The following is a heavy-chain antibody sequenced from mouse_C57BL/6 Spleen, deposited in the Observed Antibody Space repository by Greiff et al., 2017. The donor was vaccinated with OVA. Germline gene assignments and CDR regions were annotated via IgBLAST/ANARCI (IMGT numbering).Heavy chain of an antibody. CDR1: GFNIKDDY. CDR2: IDPENGDT. CDR3: TTGTSY. Sequence: EVQRVESGAELVRPGASVKLSCTASGFNIKDDYMHWVKQRPEQGLEWIGWIDPENGDTEYASKFQGKATITADTSSNTAYLQLSSLTSEDTAVYYCTTGTSYWGQGTLVTVSA. V-gene: IGHV14-4*01. J-gene: IGHJ3*01. D-gene: IGHD3-3*01.